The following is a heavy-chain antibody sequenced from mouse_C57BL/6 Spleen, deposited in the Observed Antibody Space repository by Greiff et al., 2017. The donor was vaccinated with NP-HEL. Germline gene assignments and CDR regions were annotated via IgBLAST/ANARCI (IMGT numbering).Heavy chain of an antibody. CDR2: FNAGSGGT. D-gene: IGHD3-2*02. V-gene: IGHV1-54*01. J-gene: IGHJ3*01. CDR3: ASNSSVVWLAY. CDR1: GYAFTTYL. Sequence: VQLQQSGAELVRPGTSVKVSCKASGYAFTTYLIEWVKQRPGQGLEWIGVFNAGSGGTNYNEKFKRKATLTADKSSSTAYMQRSSLTSEDSAVYFCASNSSVVWLAYWGQGTRVTVAA.